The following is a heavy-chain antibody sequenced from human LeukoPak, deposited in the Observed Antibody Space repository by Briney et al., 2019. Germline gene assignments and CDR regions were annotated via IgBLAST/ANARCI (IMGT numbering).Heavy chain of an antibody. CDR1: GSTFSSYE. J-gene: IGHJ3*02. D-gene: IGHD4/OR15-4a*01. CDR3: ARGTMMRGAFDI. V-gene: IGHV3-48*03. CDR2: ISSSGSTI. Sequence: GGSLRLSCAASGSTFSSYEMNWVRQAPGKGLEWVSYISSSGSTIYYADSVKGRFTISRDNAKNSLYLQMNSLRAEDTAVYYCARGTMMRGAFDIWGQGTMVTVSS.